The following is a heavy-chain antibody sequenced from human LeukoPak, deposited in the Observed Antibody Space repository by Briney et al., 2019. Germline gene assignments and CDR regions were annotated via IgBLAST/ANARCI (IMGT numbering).Heavy chain of an antibody. J-gene: IGHJ4*02. CDR3: AKDRYSSTTCSPDY. CDR2: ISGSGGST. CDR1: GFTFSSCA. D-gene: IGHD2-2*01. V-gene: IGHV3-23*01. Sequence: GGSLRLSCAASGFTFSSCAMSWVRQAPGKGLEWVSAISGSGGSTYYADSVKGHFTISRDNSKNTLYVQLNSLRAEDTAVYYCAKDRYSSTTCSPDYWGQGTLVTVSS.